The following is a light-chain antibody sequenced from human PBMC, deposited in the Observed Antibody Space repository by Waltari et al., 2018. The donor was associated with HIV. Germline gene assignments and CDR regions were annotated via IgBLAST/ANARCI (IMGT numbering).Light chain of an antibody. CDR1: QSLLHSNGYSY. V-gene: IGKV2-28*01. CDR2: LGS. J-gene: IGKJ1*01. Sequence: DIVMTQSPLSLPVTPGEAASISCMSSQSLLHSNGYSYLDWYLQKPGQSPQLLIYLGSNRASGVPDRFSGSGSGTDFTLKISRVEAEDVGVYYCMQALQTPRTFGQGTKVEIK. CDR3: MQALQTPRT.